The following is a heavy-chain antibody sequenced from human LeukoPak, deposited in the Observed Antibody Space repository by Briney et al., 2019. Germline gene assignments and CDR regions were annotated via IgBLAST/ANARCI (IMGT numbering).Heavy chain of an antibody. Sequence: SGPTLVNPTQPLTLTFIFSGFSLGSSGLGEGWIRQPPGKALEWLALIYWDDDKRYSPSLKSRLTIAQDTSKNEVVLTMTNVHPVDTATYYCAHAYCGRSSCHPYFYYNMHVGGKGTSVTVSS. D-gene: IGHD2-21*01. J-gene: IGHJ6*04. CDR2: IYWDDDK. CDR3: AHAYCGRSSCHPYFYYNMHV. CDR1: GFSLGSSGLG. V-gene: IGHV2-5*02.